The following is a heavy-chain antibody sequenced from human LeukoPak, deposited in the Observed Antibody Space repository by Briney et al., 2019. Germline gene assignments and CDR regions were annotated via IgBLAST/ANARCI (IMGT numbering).Heavy chain of an antibody. CDR2: IRGGSGTT. CDR3: AKVRHYDSDAFDI. CDR1: GFTLNNYA. J-gene: IGHJ3*02. V-gene: IGHV3-23*01. Sequence: GGSLRLSCAASGFTLNNYAMSWVRQAPGKGLEWVSGIRGGSGTTHYADSVKGRFTISRDNPKNTLFLQMDSLRAEDTAIYYCAKVRHYDSDAFDIWGQGTMVTVSS. D-gene: IGHD3-9*01.